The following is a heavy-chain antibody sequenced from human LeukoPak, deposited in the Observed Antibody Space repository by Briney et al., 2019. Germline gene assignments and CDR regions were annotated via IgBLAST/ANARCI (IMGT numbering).Heavy chain of an antibody. CDR2: IYYSGST. CDR3: ARGRQFRRFDP. J-gene: IGHJ5*02. D-gene: IGHD4-11*01. CDR1: GGSISSGGYY. Sequence: SETLSLTCTVSGGSISSGGYYWSWIRQHPGKGLEWIGYIYYSGSTYYNPSLKSRVTISVDTSKNQFSLKLSSVTAADTAVYYCARGRQFRRFDPWGQGTLVTVSS. V-gene: IGHV4-31*03.